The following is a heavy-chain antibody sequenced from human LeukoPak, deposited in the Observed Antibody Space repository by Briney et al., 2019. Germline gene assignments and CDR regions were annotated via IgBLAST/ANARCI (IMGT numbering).Heavy chain of an antibody. CDR2: IIPILGIA. CDR3: ASPLGGYDSSGPDAFDI. V-gene: IGHV1-69*04. D-gene: IGHD3-22*01. CDR1: GGTFSSYA. Sequence: SVKVSCKASGGTFSSYAISWVRQAPGQGLEWMGRIIPILGIANYGQKFQGRVTITADKSTSTAYMELSSLRSEDTAVYYCASPLGGYDSSGPDAFDIWGQGTMVTVSS. J-gene: IGHJ3*02.